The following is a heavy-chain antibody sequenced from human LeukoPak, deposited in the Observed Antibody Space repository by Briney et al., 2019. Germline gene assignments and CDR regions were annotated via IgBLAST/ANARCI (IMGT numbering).Heavy chain of an antibody. Sequence: PSETLSLTCTVSGASISGYYWSWIRQPPGKGLEWIGYIYYSVNTNYNPSLKSRVTISVDTSKNQISLKLSSVTAADTAVYYCARSSGYCSSTSCYKEFDPWGQGTLVTVSS. CDR2: IYYSVNT. J-gene: IGHJ5*02. V-gene: IGHV4-59*01. CDR3: ARSSGYCSSTSCYKEFDP. D-gene: IGHD2-2*02. CDR1: GASISGYY.